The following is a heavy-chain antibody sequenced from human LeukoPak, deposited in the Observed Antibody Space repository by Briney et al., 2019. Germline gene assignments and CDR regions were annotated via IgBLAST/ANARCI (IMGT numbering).Heavy chain of an antibody. CDR1: GYTFTGYY. D-gene: IGHD3-9*01. Sequence: ASVKVSCKASGYTFTGYYMHWVRQAPGQGLEWMGWINPNSGGTNYAQKFQGRVTMTRDTSISIAYMELSRLRSDDTAVYYCARFYYDILTGYYTLDYWGQGTLVTVSS. CDR2: INPNSGGT. V-gene: IGHV1-2*02. CDR3: ARFYYDILTGYYTLDY. J-gene: IGHJ4*02.